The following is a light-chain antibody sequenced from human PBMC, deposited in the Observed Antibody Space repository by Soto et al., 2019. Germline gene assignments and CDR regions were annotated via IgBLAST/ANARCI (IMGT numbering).Light chain of an antibody. V-gene: IGLV8-61*01. CDR2: KTD. CDR3: VLYMGSGIWV. CDR1: SGSVSTSSY. J-gene: IGLJ3*02. Sequence: QTVVTQEPSFSVSPGGTVTLTCGLTSGSVSTSSYPSWYQQIPGQAPRTLIYKTDIRSSGVPDRFSGSIVGNKAALTITGAQADDECNYYCVLYMGSGIWVFGGGTKLTVL.